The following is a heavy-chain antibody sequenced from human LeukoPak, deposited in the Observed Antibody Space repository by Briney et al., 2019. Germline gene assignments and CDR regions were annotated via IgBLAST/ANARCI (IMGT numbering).Heavy chain of an antibody. D-gene: IGHD3-16*01. CDR3: ARHGGFYFDS. CDR2: IYHSGSA. Sequence: SGTLSLTCAVSGDSISSSNWWSWVRPPPGKGLEWIGEIYHSGSANYNPSLRSRVTISIDTSKKQFSLKLNSVTATDTAVYYCARHGGFYFDSWGQGTLVTVSS. CDR1: GDSISSSNW. J-gene: IGHJ4*02. V-gene: IGHV4-4*02.